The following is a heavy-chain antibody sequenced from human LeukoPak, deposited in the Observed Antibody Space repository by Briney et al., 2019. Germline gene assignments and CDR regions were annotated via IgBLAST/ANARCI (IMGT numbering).Heavy chain of an antibody. V-gene: IGHV3-33*01. CDR2: IWYDGSNK. J-gene: IGHJ4*02. CDR3: ARDRWMVRGVAPDY. D-gene: IGHD3-10*01. Sequence: GGSLRLSCAASGFTFSSYGMHWVRQAPGKGLEGVAVIWYDGSNKYYADSVKGRFTISRDNSKNTLYLQMNSLRAEDTAVYYCARDRWMVRGVAPDYWGQGTLVTVSS. CDR1: GFTFSSYG.